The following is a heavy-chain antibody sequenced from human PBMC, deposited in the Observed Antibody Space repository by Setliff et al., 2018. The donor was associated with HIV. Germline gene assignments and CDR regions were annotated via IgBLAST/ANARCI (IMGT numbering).Heavy chain of an antibody. CDR2: IKTKSYGETT. D-gene: IGHD6-13*01. CDR3: TRAPLYSSGWFAVYYYYGMDV. V-gene: IGHV3-49*04. CDR1: GFKFGDFA. J-gene: IGHJ6*02. Sequence: GESLKISCTTSGFKFGDFALSWVRQTPGKGLEWVAFIKTKSYGETTEYAASVKGRFTVSRDDSKGTAHLQMNSLKSDDTGVYYCTRAPLYSSGWFAVYYYYGMDVWGQGTTVTVSS.